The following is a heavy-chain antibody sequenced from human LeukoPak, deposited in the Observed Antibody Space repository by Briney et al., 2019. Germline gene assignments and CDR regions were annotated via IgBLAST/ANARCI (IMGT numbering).Heavy chain of an antibody. J-gene: IGHJ4*02. D-gene: IGHD5-18*01. CDR1: GFTFSSYW. Sequence: PGGSLRLSCAASGFTFSSYWMSWVRQAPGKGLEWVANIKKDGSEKYYVDPVKGRFTISRDNAKTSLYLQMNSLRAEDTAVYYCARYLSGIAGYTYGRGIDYWGQGTLVTVSS. CDR2: IKKDGSEK. V-gene: IGHV3-7*01. CDR3: ARYLSGIAGYTYGRGIDY.